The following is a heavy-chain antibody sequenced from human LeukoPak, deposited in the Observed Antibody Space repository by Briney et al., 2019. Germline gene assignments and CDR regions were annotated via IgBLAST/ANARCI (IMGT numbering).Heavy chain of an antibody. J-gene: IGHJ4*02. CDR2: IRYDGSNK. V-gene: IGHV3-30*02. D-gene: IGHD3-9*01. Sequence: GGSLRLSCAASGFTFSSYAMHWVRQAPGKGLEWVAFIRYDGSNKYYADSVKGRFTISRDNSKNTLFLQMNSLRADDTAVYYCAKDYLLRYFDWYFDYWGQGTLVTVSS. CDR3: AKDYLLRYFDWYFDY. CDR1: GFTFSSYA.